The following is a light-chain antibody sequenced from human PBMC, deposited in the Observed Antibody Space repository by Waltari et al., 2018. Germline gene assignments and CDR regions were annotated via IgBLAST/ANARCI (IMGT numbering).Light chain of an antibody. J-gene: IGLJ3*02. CDR3: CSYAGAGTGV. CDR1: SGDVGRYNL. CDR2: EVG. Sequence: QSALTQPASVSGSPGQSITISCTGTSGDVGRYNLVSWYQQHPGKAPKLMIYEVGKRPSWISSRFSGSKSGNTASLTISGLQAEDEADYYCCSYAGAGTGVFGGGTKVTVL. V-gene: IGLV2-23*02.